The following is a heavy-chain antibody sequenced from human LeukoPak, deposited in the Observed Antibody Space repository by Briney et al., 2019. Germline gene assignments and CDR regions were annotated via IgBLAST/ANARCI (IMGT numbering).Heavy chain of an antibody. CDR3: AKEPPVLLWFGEDGY. Sequence: GGSLRLSCAASGFTFSSYGMHWVRQAPGKGLEWVAFIRCDGSNKYYADSVKGRFTISRDNSKNTLYLQMNSLRAEDTAVYYCAKEPPVLLWFGEDGYWGQGTLVTVSS. V-gene: IGHV3-30*02. CDR2: IRCDGSNK. D-gene: IGHD3-10*01. J-gene: IGHJ4*02. CDR1: GFTFSSYG.